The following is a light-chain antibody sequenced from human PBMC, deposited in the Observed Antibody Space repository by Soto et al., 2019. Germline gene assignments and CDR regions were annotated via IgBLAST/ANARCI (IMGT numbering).Light chain of an antibody. J-gene: IGLJ1*01. CDR2: DVS. CDR3: SSYTSSRTRV. V-gene: IGLV2-14*01. Sequence: QSVLTQPASVSGSPGQSITISCTGTSSDVGGYNYVSWYQQHPGKAPKVMIYDVSNRPSGVSNRFSGSKSGNTASLTISGLQAEDEADYYGSSYTSSRTRVFGTGTKVTVL. CDR1: SSDVGGYNY.